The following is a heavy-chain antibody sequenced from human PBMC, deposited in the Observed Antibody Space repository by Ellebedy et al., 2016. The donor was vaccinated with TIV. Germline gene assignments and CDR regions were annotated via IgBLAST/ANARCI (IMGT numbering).Heavy chain of an antibody. J-gene: IGHJ4*02. CDR3: AKDRTSGDGYWVFDN. V-gene: IGHV3-23*01. CDR1: GFTFSPYA. CDR2: IVGSGYQ. Sequence: PGGSLRLSCAASGFTFSPYAMAWVRQAPGKGLEWVSGIVGSGYQKYADSVKGRFTISRDNSKRTVDLQMNGLRAEDTAIYFCAKDRTSGDGYWVFDNWGQGTLVSVSS. D-gene: IGHD5-18*01.